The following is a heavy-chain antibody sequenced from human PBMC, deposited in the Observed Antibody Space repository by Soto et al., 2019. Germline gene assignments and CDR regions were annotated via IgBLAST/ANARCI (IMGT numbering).Heavy chain of an antibody. CDR2: IYYSGRT. D-gene: IGHD3-22*01. CDR1: GGSVSSGSYY. Sequence: QVQLQESGPGLMKPSETLSLTCTVSGGSVSSGSYYWSWIRQPPGKGLEWIGYIYYSGRTNYNPSLKSRVTXXVXTXXNQFSLKLSSVTAADTAVYYCARDRNYDSSGSLDYWGQGTLVTVSS. CDR3: ARDRNYDSSGSLDY. J-gene: IGHJ4*02. V-gene: IGHV4-61*01.